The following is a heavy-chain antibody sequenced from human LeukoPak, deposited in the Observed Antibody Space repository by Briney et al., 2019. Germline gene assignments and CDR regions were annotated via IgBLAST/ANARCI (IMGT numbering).Heavy chain of an antibody. J-gene: IGHJ4*02. D-gene: IGHD2-2*02. Sequence: GASVKVTCRASGYSFTGYYMHWVRQAPGQGLEYMAWIGPNSASTNYAQNFQGRVTMTRDTSIRTAYMELTSLRSDDTAVYYCARALGPLRYPFDYWGQGPLVSVSS. V-gene: IGHV1-2*02. CDR2: IGPNSAST. CDR3: ARALGPLRYPFDY. CDR1: GYSFTGYY.